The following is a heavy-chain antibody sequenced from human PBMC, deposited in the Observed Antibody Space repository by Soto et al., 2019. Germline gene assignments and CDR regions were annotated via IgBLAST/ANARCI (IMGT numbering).Heavy chain of an antibody. V-gene: IGHV1-46*01. J-gene: IGHJ6*02. D-gene: IGHD6-25*01. CDR2: INPSGGSA. Sequence: ASVKVSCKASGYTFPSYYMHWVRQAPGQGLEWMGIINPSGGSAIYAQKFQGRVTMTRDTSTSTVYMELSSLRSEDTAVYYCARDNGPAAYGMDVRCPVXTVTV. CDR1: GYTFPSYY. CDR3: ARDNGPAAYGMDV.